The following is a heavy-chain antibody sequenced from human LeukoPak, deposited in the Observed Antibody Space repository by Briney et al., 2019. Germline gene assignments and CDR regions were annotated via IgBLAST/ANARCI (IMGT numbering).Heavy chain of an antibody. Sequence: ASXXXXXXASXYTFTGYYMHWGGQAAGQGGGGIVCINPNSCGTHYAHKFQASLPLTRHTSIRTTYMDLSSLKSDDTAIYYCARKGEIYGDYDYWGQGTLVTVSS. CDR1: XYTFTGYY. D-gene: IGHD4-17*01. J-gene: IGHJ4*02. CDR2: INPNSCGT. V-gene: IGHV1-2*02. CDR3: ARKGEIYGDYDY.